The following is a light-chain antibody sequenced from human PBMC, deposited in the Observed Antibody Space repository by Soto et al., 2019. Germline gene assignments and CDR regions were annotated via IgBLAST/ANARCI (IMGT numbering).Light chain of an antibody. CDR1: SSDVGGYNY. Sequence: QSVLTQPASVSGSPGQSITISCTGTSSDVGGYNYVSWYQQHTGKAPKLMIYEVSNRPSGVSNRFSGSKSGNTASLTISGLQAEDDAYYYCSSYTSSSTWVFGGGTKLTVL. V-gene: IGLV2-14*01. J-gene: IGLJ3*02. CDR2: EVS. CDR3: SSYTSSSTWV.